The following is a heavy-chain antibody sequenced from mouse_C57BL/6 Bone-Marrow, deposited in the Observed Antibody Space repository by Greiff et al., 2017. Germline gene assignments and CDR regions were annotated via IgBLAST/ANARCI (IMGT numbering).Heavy chain of an antibody. D-gene: IGHD1-3*01. CDR2: ISDGGSYT. V-gene: IGHV5-4*01. J-gene: IGHJ4*01. CDR1: GFTFSSYA. Sequence: EVQLQESGGGLVKPGGSLKLSCAASGFTFSSYAMSWVRQTPEKRLEWVATISDGGSYTYYPDNVKGRFTISRDNAKNNLYLQMSHLKSEDTAMYYCAREALYAMDYWGQGTSVTVSS. CDR3: AREALYAMDY.